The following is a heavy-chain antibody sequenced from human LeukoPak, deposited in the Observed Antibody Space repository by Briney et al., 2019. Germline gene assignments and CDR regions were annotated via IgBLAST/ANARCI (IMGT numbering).Heavy chain of an antibody. Sequence: GGSLRLSCAASGFTFSNYGMSWVRQAPGKGLEWVSAISGSGGSTYYADSVKGRFTISRDNSKNTLYLQMNSLRAEDTAVYYCARDVGKYFDCWGQGTLVTVSS. CDR1: GFTFSNYG. CDR3: ARDVGKYFDC. CDR2: ISGSGGST. V-gene: IGHV3-23*01. D-gene: IGHD2-15*01. J-gene: IGHJ4*02.